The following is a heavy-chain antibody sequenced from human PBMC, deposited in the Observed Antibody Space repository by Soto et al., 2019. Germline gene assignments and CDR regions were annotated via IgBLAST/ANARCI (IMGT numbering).Heavy chain of an antibody. Sequence: GASVKVSCKASGYTFTGYYMHWVRQAPGQGLEWMGWINTNSGGTNYAQKFQGRVTMTRDTSISTAYMELSRLRSHDTAVYYCASEGGNSYGYSDYWGQGTLVTVSS. CDR1: GYTFTGYY. D-gene: IGHD5-18*01. CDR2: INTNSGGT. J-gene: IGHJ4*02. CDR3: ASEGGNSYGYSDY. V-gene: IGHV1-2*02.